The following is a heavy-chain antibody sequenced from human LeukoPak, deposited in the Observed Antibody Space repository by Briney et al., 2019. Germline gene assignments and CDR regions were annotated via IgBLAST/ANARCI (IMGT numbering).Heavy chain of an antibody. V-gene: IGHV3-66*02. CDR3: ARDQRSESYYPWGWFDP. D-gene: IGHD1-26*01. Sequence: TGGSLRLSCAASGFAVSTNYLSWVRQAPGKGLEWVSLFYSDGSTYYTDSVKGRFTISRDNSKNTLYLQMNSLRPEDTAVYYCARDQRSESYYPWGWFDPWGQGTLVTVSS. J-gene: IGHJ5*02. CDR1: GFAVSTNY. CDR2: FYSDGST.